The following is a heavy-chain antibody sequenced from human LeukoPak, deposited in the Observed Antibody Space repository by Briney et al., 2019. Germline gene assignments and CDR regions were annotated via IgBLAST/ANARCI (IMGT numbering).Heavy chain of an antibody. CDR2: INSAGSTT. V-gene: IGHV3-74*01. D-gene: IGHD6-13*01. Sequence: GGSLRLSCAASGFTFSSYWMHWVRQAPGKGLVWVSRINSAGSTTYYADSVKGRFTISRDNAKNTLYLQMSSLRAEDTAVYYCATNPPSSSWVYWGQGTLVTVSS. CDR3: ATNPPSSSWVY. CDR1: GFTFSSYW. J-gene: IGHJ4*02.